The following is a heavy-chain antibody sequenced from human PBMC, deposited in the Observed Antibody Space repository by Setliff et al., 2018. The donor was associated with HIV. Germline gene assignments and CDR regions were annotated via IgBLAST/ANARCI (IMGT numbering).Heavy chain of an antibody. CDR2: IYYSGTT. D-gene: IGHD4-17*01. CDR1: GGAVSSASYY. CDR3: ARDPPGYGDSNDY. V-gene: IGHV4-61*01. J-gene: IGHJ4*02. Sequence: ETLSLTCTVSGGAVSSASYYWSWIRQPPGKGLEWIGYIYYSGTTKYNPSLKSRVTISVDTSKNQFSLKLSSVTAADTAVYYCARDPPGYGDSNDYWGQGTLVTVSS.